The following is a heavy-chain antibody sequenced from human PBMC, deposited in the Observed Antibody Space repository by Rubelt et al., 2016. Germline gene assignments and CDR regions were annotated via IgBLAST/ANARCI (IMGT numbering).Heavy chain of an antibody. CDR3: ARKLMTKHS. CDR1: GFTSSTYA. Sequence: VQLVESGGGVVQPGRSLRLSCAASGFTSSTYAMHWFRQAPGKGLEWVSGISGSGGDTFYADSVKGRFTITRDNSKNTLLLQMNRRRAEDTAVYNWARKLMTKHSGGQGARVTVSS. CDR2: ISGSGGDT. J-gene: IGHJ4*02. V-gene: IGHV3-23*04. D-gene: IGHD4-23*01.